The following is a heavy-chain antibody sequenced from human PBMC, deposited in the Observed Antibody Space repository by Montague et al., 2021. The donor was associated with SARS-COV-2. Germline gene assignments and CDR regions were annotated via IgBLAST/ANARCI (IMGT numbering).Heavy chain of an antibody. CDR2: TYYRSKWYN. CDR1: GDSVSSSSAT. Sequence: CAISGDSVSSSSATWNWVRQSPSGGLEWLGRTYYRSKWYNDYAVSVGGRVTINPDTSKNQFSLQLNSVTPEDTAIYYCTSGREGNYNVMDVWGQGTTVTVSS. CDR3: TSGREGNYNVMDV. V-gene: IGHV6-1*01. D-gene: IGHD1-1*01. J-gene: IGHJ6*02.